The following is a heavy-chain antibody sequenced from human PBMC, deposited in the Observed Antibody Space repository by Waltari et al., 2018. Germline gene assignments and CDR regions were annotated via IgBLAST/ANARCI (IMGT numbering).Heavy chain of an antibody. J-gene: IGHJ4*02. CDR2: IYSGGST. D-gene: IGHD2-2*01. CDR1: GFTFSSNY. Sequence: EVQLVESGGGLVRPGGSLRLSCAASGFTFSSNYMSWVRQAPGKGLEWVSVIYSGGSTYYADSVKGRFTISRDNSKNTLYLQMNSLRAEDTAVYYCARGGAYAVFDYWGQGTLVTVSS. CDR3: ARGGAYAVFDY. V-gene: IGHV3-66*02.